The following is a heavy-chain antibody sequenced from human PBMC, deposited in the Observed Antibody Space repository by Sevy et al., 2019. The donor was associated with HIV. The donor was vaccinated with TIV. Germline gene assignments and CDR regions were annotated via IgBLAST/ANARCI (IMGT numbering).Heavy chain of an antibody. CDR3: ARAPGGSQGPGQYFHH. CDR2: FPPNNVDT. Sequence: ASKPSCKASGYLFTNSHITWVRGAPGQGLEGWGGFPPNNVDTNYAQRLQGRVTMTTDTSTSTVYMELRSLRSDDTAVYYCARAPGGSQGPGQYFHHWGQGTLVTVSS. J-gene: IGHJ1*01. V-gene: IGHV1-18*01. CDR1: GYLFTNSH. D-gene: IGHD1-26*01.